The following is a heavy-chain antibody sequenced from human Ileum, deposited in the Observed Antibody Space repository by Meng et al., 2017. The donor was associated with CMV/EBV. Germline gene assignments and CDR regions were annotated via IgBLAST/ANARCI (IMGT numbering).Heavy chain of an antibody. CDR2: INQDGSDK. Sequence: GESLKISCAVSGSTFSDYWMNWVRQSPGKGLEWVDNINQDGSDKYYVDSVKDRFTISRDNAKNSLYLQMNSLRDENTAMYYCGRGDPDYWGQGTLVTVSS. J-gene: IGHJ4*02. CDR1: GSTFSDYW. CDR3: GRGDPDY. V-gene: IGHV3-7*01.